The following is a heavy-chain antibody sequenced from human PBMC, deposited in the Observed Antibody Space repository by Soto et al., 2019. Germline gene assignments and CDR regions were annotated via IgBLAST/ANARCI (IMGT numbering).Heavy chain of an antibody. CDR3: ARHGQWLVTGYCDYGMDV. J-gene: IGHJ6*02. D-gene: IGHD6-19*01. Sequence: QVQLQESGPGLVKPSETLSLTCTVSGGSISSYYWSWIRQPPGKGLEWIGYIYYSGSTNYNPSLMRRCTLSVDTSKNQCTLKLSSVTAADTAVYYCARHGQWLVTGYCDYGMDVWGQGTTVTVSS. V-gene: IGHV4-59*08. CDR2: IYYSGST. CDR1: GGSISSYY.